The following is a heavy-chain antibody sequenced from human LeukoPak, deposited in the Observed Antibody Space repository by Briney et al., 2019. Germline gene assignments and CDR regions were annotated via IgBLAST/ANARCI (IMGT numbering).Heavy chain of an antibody. V-gene: IGHV3-21*01. CDR2: IIDSTGYT. Sequence: GWALTLSRLAAGFTFSRYGMNWVRQAPWKEREGFSSIIDSTGYTYYADSVKGRVTISIDNPKKSLYLQMNSQTAQDNAGYYCARGPPRSWAYDLWGRGPVAMVSS. J-gene: IGHJ1*01. CDR3: ARGPPRSWAYDL. D-gene: IGHD2-8*01. CDR1: GFTFSRYG.